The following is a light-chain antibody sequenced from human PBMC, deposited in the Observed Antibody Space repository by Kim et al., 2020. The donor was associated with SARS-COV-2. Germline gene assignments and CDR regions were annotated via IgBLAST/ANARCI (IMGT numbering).Light chain of an antibody. CDR2: GAS. V-gene: IGKV3-15*01. Sequence: VSPRKRAPLSCRASQSVSSNLAWYQPKPGQAPRLLIYGASTRATGIPGRLSGSGSGTEFTLTISSLQSEDFAVYYCHQYNNWPHTFGQGTKLEI. J-gene: IGKJ2*01. CDR1: QSVSSN. CDR3: HQYNNWPHT.